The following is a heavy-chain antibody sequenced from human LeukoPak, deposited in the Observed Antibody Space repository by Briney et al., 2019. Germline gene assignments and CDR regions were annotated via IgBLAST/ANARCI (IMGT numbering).Heavy chain of an antibody. D-gene: IGHD4-17*01. J-gene: IGHJ4*02. CDR1: GGSISSSSYY. CDR3: ASVILRCIDS. Sequence: PSETLSLTCTVSGGSISSSSYYWGWIRQPPGKGLEWIGSIYYSGSTYYNPSLESRVTISVDTSTNQFSLKLNSVTAADTAVYYCASVILRCIDSWGQGTLVAVSS. V-gene: IGHV4-39*01. CDR2: IYYSGST.